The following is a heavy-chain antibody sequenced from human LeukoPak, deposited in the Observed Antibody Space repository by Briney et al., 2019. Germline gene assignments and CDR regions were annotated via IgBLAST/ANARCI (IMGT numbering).Heavy chain of an antibody. Sequence: SETLSLTCTVSGGSISSGDYYWSWIRQPPGKGLEWIGYIYYSGSTYYNPSLKSRVTISVDTSKNQFSLKLSSVTAADTAVYYCASGITMVRGVRHYFDYWGQGTLVTVSS. CDR1: GGSISSGDYY. V-gene: IGHV4-30-4*08. CDR2: IYYSGST. D-gene: IGHD3-10*01. CDR3: ASGITMVRGVRHYFDY. J-gene: IGHJ4*02.